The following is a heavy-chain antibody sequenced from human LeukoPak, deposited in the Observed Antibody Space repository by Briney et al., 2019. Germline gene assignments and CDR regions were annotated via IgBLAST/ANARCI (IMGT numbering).Heavy chain of an antibody. CDR2: ISYDGSNK. V-gene: IGHV3-30*18. CDR3: AKAPYDGDVMIAATDY. J-gene: IGHJ4*02. D-gene: IGHD2-15*01. Sequence: GGSLRLSCAASGFTFSSYGMHWVRQAPGKGLEWVAFISYDGSNKYYADSVKGRFTISRDNSKNTLYLQMNNLRADDTAVYYCAKAPYDGDVMIAATDYWGQGTLVTVSS. CDR1: GFTFSSYG.